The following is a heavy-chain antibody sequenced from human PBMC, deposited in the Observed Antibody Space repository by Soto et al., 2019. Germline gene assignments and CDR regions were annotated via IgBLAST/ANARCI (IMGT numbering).Heavy chain of an antibody. V-gene: IGHV3-48*02. CDR1: GFTFSSYS. J-gene: IGHJ6*02. CDR3: ASPVNRITMVRGGVGMDV. Sequence: EVQLVESGGGLVRPGGSLRLSCAASGFTFSSYSMNWVRQAPGKGLEWVSYISSSSSTIYYADSVKGRFTISRDNAKNSLYLQMNSLRDEDTAVYYCASPVNRITMVRGGVGMDVWGQGTTVTVSS. CDR2: ISSSSSTI. D-gene: IGHD3-10*01.